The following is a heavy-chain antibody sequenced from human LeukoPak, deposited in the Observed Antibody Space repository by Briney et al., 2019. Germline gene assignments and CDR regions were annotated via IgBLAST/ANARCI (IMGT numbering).Heavy chain of an antibody. J-gene: IGHJ4*02. D-gene: IGHD3-10*01. Sequence: GGSLRLSCAASGFAFSSYGMHWVRQAPGKGLEWVAVIWYDGSNKYYADSVKGRFTISRDNSKNTLYLQMNSLRAEDTAVYYCAREGQWFGELSHPYYFDYWGQGTLVTVSS. V-gene: IGHV3-33*01. CDR2: IWYDGSNK. CDR1: GFAFSSYG. CDR3: AREGQWFGELSHPYYFDY.